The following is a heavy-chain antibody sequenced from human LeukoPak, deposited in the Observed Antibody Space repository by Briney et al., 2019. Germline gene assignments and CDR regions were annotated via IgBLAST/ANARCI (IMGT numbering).Heavy chain of an antibody. CDR3: ARHRGGHDRGYMEV. D-gene: IGHD5-12*01. CDR1: GFTFTSYW. CDR2: IFPGDSDI. V-gene: IGHV5-51*01. Sequence: GESLKISCRGYGFTFTSYWIGWVRQRPGEGLEWMGIIFPGDSDIIDSPSFRGQVQMSADKSIDTAYLQWSSLKPSDTGIYYCARHRGGHDRGYMEVWGKGTQVTVSS. J-gene: IGHJ6*03.